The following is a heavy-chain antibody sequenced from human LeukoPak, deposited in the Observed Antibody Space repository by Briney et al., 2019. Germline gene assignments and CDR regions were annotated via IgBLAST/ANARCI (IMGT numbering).Heavy chain of an antibody. CDR2: IWYDGSNK. Sequence: PGGSLRLSCAASGFTFSSDGMHWVRQAPGKGLEWVAVIWYDGSNKYYADSVKGGFTISRENSKNTLYLQMNSLRAEDTAVYYCARGLYDRSGYYVTPDYWGQGTLVTVSS. CDR1: GFTFSSDG. CDR3: ARGLYDRSGYYVTPDY. D-gene: IGHD3-22*01. J-gene: IGHJ4*02. V-gene: IGHV3-33*01.